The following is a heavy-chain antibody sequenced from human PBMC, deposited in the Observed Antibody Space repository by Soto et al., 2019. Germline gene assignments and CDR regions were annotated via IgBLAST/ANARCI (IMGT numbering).Heavy chain of an antibody. Sequence: SVKVSCKASGGTFSSYAISWVRQAPGQGLEWMGGIIPIFGTANYEQKFQGRVTITADESTSKAYMELSSMRSEDTAVYYCAREYSSGWQYFDYWGKGTLVTVS. V-gene: IGHV1-69*13. J-gene: IGHJ4*02. CDR1: GGTFSSYA. CDR2: IIPIFGTA. CDR3: AREYSSGWQYFDY. D-gene: IGHD6-19*01.